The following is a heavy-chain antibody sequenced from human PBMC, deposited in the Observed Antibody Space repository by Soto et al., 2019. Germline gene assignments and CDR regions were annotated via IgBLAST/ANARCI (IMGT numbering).Heavy chain of an antibody. V-gene: IGHV4-30-4*01. CDR1: GGSISTDHYH. D-gene: IGHD2-21*02. CDR2: IHYSGSI. J-gene: IGHJ6*02. Sequence: QVQLQESGPGLVRPSQTLSLTCTVSGGSISTDHYHWTWIRQAPGKGLEWIGYIHYSGSIQFNPSRQSRVSMSVDTSKNLFSLRLSSVTAADTAVYFCAREDDGGDRDYYGLYVWGQGTTVTVSS. CDR3: AREDDGGDRDYYGLYV.